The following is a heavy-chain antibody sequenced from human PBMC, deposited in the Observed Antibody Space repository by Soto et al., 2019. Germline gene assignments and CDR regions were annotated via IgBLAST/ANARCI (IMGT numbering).Heavy chain of an antibody. CDR1: GFSLSTSGVG. J-gene: IGHJ4*02. D-gene: IGHD2-2*01. V-gene: IGHV2-5*02. Sequence: QITLKESGPTLVKPTQTLTLTCTFSGFSLSTSGVGVGWIRQPPGKALEWLALIYWDDDKGYSPSLKSRLTITKDTSKNQVVLTMTNMDPVDTATYYCAHRGRYCSSTSCSQYFDYWGQGTLVTVSS. CDR3: AHRGRYCSSTSCSQYFDY. CDR2: IYWDDDK.